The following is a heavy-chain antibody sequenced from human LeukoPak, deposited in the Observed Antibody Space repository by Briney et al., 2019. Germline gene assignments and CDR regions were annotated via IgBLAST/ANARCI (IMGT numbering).Heavy chain of an antibody. V-gene: IGHV3-23*01. CDR3: AKDLYDSSGLDY. Sequence: GGSLRLSCAASGFTFSSYAMSWVRQAPGKGLEWVSGIRGSGGSAYYADSVKGRFTISRDNSKNTLYLQMNSLRAEDTAVYYCAKDLYDSSGLDYWGQGTLVTVSS. CDR1: GFTFSSYA. CDR2: IRGSGGSA. D-gene: IGHD3-22*01. J-gene: IGHJ4*02.